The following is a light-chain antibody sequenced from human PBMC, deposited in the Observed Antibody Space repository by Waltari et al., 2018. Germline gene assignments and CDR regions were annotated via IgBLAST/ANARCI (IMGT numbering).Light chain of an antibody. CDR3: QQYNNWPQLT. Sequence: EIVMTQSPATLSVSPGERATLSCRASQSVSSNLAWYQQKPGQAPRLLIYGASTRATGIPARFSGSGPGTEFTLTISSLQSEDFAVYYCQQYNNWPQLTFGGGTKVEIK. CDR1: QSVSSN. V-gene: IGKV3-15*01. J-gene: IGKJ4*01. CDR2: GAS.